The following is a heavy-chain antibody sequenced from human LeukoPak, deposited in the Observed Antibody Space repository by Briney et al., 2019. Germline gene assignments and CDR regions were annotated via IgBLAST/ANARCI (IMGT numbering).Heavy chain of an antibody. CDR2: IGRNSGSI. V-gene: IGHV3-9*01. D-gene: IGHD3-9*01. CDR3: AKDAVLRYPTGAFDI. J-gene: IGHJ3*02. Sequence: GGSLRLSCAASGFTFDDYAMHWGPDAPGKGVGWGSGIGRNSGSIGYADSVKGRFTISRDNAKNSLYLQMNSLRAEDTALYYRAKDAVLRYPTGAFDIWGQGTMVTVSS. CDR1: GFTFDDYA.